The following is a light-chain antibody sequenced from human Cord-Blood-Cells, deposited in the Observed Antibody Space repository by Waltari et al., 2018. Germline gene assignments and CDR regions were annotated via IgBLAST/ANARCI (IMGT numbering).Light chain of an antibody. V-gene: IGKV3-20*01. CDR2: GAS. Sequence: EIVLTQSPGTLSLSPGERATLSCRASQSVSSSYLAWYQQKPGQAPRPLINGASSRATGIPDRFSGSGSGTDFTLTISRLEPEDFAVYYCQQYGSSIFTFGPGTKVDIK. CDR3: QQYGSSIFT. CDR1: QSVSSSY. J-gene: IGKJ3*01.